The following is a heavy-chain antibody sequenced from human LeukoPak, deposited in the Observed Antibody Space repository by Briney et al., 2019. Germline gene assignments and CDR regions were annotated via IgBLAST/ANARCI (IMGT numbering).Heavy chain of an antibody. CDR2: ISGSGGST. Sequence: GGSLRLSCAASEFTFSSYAMSWVRQAPGKGLEWVSAISGSGGSTYYADSVKGRFTISRDNSKNTLYLQMNSLRAEDTAVYYCAKPQRIYDILTGYYPLYFDYWGQGTLVTVSS. CDR1: EFTFSSYA. J-gene: IGHJ4*02. CDR3: AKPQRIYDILTGYYPLYFDY. D-gene: IGHD3-9*01. V-gene: IGHV3-23*01.